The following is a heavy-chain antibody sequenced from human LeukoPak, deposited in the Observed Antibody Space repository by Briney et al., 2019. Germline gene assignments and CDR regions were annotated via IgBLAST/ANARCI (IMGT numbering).Heavy chain of an antibody. V-gene: IGHV3-7*01. CDR1: GFTFSTYW. CDR3: ARSPLRRSDS. CDR2: IKEDGSQK. J-gene: IGHJ4*02. Sequence: GGSLRLSCAASGFTFSTYWMSWVRQAPGKGLEWVADIKEDGSQKHYVDSVKGRFTISRDNAKSSLYLQMSNLRAEDTAVYYCARSPLRRSDSWGQGTLVIVSS. D-gene: IGHD1-14*01.